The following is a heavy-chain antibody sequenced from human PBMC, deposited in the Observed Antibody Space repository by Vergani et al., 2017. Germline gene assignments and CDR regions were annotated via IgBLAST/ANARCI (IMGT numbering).Heavy chain of an antibody. CDR3: AKESNRGRGDTDY. V-gene: IGHV3-23*01. CDR1: GFSFPGYA. CDR2: VSGSSATP. D-gene: IGHD3-16*02. Sequence: EVQLLESGGGLVQPGGSLRLSCEASGFSFPGYAMSWVRQAPGKGLEWVSSVSGSSATPYYADSVKGRFIISRDNSKNTLHLQMNSLRADDTAVYYCAKESNRGRGDTDYWGQGTLVTVSS. J-gene: IGHJ4*02.